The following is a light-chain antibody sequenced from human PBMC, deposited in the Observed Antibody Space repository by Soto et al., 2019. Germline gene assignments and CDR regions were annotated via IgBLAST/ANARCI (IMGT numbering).Light chain of an antibody. CDR3: QTYNSYPWT. V-gene: IGKV1-5*03. CDR1: QSISSW. Sequence: DIQMTQSPSTLSASVGDRVTITCRASQSISSWLAWYQQKTGKATKILIYKASSLESGVQSRFSGSASGKEFTLKIRRMQHDEVATDYCQTYNSYPWTLGKLPKVDIK. CDR2: KAS. J-gene: IGKJ1*01.